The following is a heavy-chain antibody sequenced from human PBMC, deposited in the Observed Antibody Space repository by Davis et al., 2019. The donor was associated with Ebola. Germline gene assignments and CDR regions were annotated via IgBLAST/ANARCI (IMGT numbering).Heavy chain of an antibody. Sequence: GESLKISCAASGFTFSSYAMSWVRQAPGKGLEWVSLISGSGSSTYYPDSVKGRFTISRDNAKNSLYLQMNSLRDEDTAVYYCARLRSITRLTSFYYWGQGTLVTVSS. CDR1: GFTFSSYA. J-gene: IGHJ4*02. D-gene: IGHD3-10*01. V-gene: IGHV3-23*01. CDR2: ISGSGSST. CDR3: ARLRSITRLTSFYY.